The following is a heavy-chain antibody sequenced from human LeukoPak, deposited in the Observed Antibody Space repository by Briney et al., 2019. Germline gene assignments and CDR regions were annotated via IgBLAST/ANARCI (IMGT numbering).Heavy chain of an antibody. D-gene: IGHD2-2*01. CDR1: GYSISSGNY. V-gene: IGHV4-38-2*02. CDR2: IYHSGST. J-gene: IGHJ4*02. CDR3: AKGYCRGNSCYDYRGAFDY. Sequence: SETLSLTCSVSGYSISSGNYWGWIRLPPGKGLQWIGIIYHSGSTYYNPSLKSRVTISVDTSKNQFSLKLSSVTAADTAVYYCAKGYCRGNSCYDYRGAFDYWGQGTLVTVSS.